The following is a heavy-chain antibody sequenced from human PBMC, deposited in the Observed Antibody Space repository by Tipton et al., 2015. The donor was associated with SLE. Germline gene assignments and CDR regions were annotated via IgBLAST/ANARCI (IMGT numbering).Heavy chain of an antibody. CDR3: ARVELGTAFDP. Sequence: TLSLTCTVSSGSISRYYWNWIRQPPGKGLEWIGYIYYSGNTNYNPSLKSRVTISLDTSKNQFSLKLSSVTAADTAVYYCARVELGTAFDPWGQGTLVTVSS. J-gene: IGHJ5*02. CDR2: IYYSGNT. D-gene: IGHD7-27*01. V-gene: IGHV4-59*01. CDR1: SGSISRYY.